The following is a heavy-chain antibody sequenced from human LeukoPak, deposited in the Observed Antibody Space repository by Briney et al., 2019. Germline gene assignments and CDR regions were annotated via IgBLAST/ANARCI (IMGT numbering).Heavy chain of an antibody. D-gene: IGHD4-17*01. J-gene: IGHJ6*04. CDR1: GYTFTGYY. CDR3: AREVTVTTEVDV. V-gene: IGHV1-18*04. CDR2: ISAYNGNT. Sequence: HVASVKVSCKASGYTFTGYYMHWVRQAPGQGLEWMGWISAYNGNTNYAQKLQGRVTMTTDTSTSTAYMELRSLRSDDTAVYYCAREVTVTTEVDVWGKGTTVTVSS.